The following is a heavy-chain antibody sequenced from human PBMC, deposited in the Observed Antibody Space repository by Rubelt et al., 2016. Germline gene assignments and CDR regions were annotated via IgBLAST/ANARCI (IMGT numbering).Heavy chain of an antibody. V-gene: IGHV1-18*01. CDR2: ISAYNGNT. Sequence: QVQLVQSGAEVKKPGASVKVSCKASGYTFTSYGISWVRQAPGQGLEWMGWISAYNGNTNYAQKLQGRVTMTTDTSTRTAYMERRSRGSDDTAVYYCAGDPLPVRGVIMTPTHWGQGTLVTVSS. D-gene: IGHD3-10*01. CDR1: GYTFTSYG. J-gene: IGHJ4*02. CDR3: AGDPLPVRGVIMTPTH.